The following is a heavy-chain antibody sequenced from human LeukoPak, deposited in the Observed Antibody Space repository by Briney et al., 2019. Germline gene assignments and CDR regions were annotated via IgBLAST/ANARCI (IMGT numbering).Heavy chain of an antibody. J-gene: IGHJ4*02. CDR2: ISYHGHRT. V-gene: IGHV3-23*01. CDR1: GFTFYTYD. Sequence: GGSLRLSCVASGFTFYTYDMSWVRQVPGKGLEWVSSISYHGHRTYYTDSVKGRFTISRDNSKNTPYLQLNSLRVEDTAIYYCARIPGMAAGSDFYFDYWGPGTVVTVFS. CDR3: ARIPGMAAGSDFYFDY. D-gene: IGHD6-13*01.